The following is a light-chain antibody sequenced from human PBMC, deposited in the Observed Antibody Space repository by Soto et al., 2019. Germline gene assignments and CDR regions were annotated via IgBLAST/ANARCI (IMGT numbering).Light chain of an antibody. Sequence: QSVLTQPPSVSEAPRQRVTISCSGSSSNIGNNAVNWYQQLPGQAPKIVIYYDDLLTSGVSDRFSGSKSGISASLAISDLQSDDEADYYCAAWDDSVNAYVFGTGTKVSV. V-gene: IGLV1-36*01. CDR3: AAWDDSVNAYV. CDR1: SSNIGNNA. CDR2: YDD. J-gene: IGLJ1*01.